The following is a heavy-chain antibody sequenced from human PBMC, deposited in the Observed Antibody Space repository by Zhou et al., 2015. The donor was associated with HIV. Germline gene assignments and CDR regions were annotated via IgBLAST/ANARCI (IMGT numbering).Heavy chain of an antibody. CDR3: ARSSGTYDYAFDI. CDR1: GGTFSGSD. Sequence: QTQLVQSGAEVKKPGSSVNVSCKASGGTFSGSDISWVRQAPGQGLEWMGSITPMFDMETYAEKFRARLTISADRSTSAAYMELRSLRSEDAAVYYCARSSGTYDYAFDIWGQGTNLLVSS. CDR2: ITPMFDME. D-gene: IGHD6-19*01. V-gene: IGHV1-69*09. J-gene: IGHJ3*02.